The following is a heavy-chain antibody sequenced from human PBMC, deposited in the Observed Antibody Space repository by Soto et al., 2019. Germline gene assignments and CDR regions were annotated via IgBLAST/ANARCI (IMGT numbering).Heavy chain of an antibody. CDR3: AHGPFTSSWHDAYDI. CDR2: IYWDDDK. Sequence: QITLKESGPTLVKPTEPLTLTCTFSGFSLSARGEGVGWIRQPPGKALGWLAIIYWDDDKRYSPSLRTTFTITKDTSKNQVVLTMTNMDPVDTATWFCAHGPFTSSWHDAYDIWGPGTMVTVSS. CDR1: GFSLSARGEG. J-gene: IGHJ3*02. V-gene: IGHV2-5*02. D-gene: IGHD2-2*01.